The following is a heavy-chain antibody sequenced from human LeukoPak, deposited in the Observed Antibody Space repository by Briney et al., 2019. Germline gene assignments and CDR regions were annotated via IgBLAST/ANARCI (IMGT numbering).Heavy chain of an antibody. CDR1: GGSISSGDYY. Sequence: SETLSLTCTVSGGSISSGDYYWSWIRQPPGKGLEWIGYIYYSGSTYYNPSLKSRVTISVDTSKNQFSLKLSSVTAADTAVYYCARTPRFFSDFGVNHDAFDIWGQGTMVTVSS. V-gene: IGHV4-30-4*01. CDR2: IYYSGST. D-gene: IGHD3-10*01. J-gene: IGHJ3*02. CDR3: ARTPRFFSDFGVNHDAFDI.